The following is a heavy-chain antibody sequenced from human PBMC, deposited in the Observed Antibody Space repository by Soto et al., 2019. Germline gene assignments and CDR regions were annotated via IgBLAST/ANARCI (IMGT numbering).Heavy chain of an antibody. CDR2: INDNSGNI. CDR1: GFTFNTYS. Sequence: EVQLVESGGGLVQPGGSLRLSCAASGFTFNTYSMDWVRQAPGKGLEWVSYINDNSGNIHYADSVKGRFTISRDNDKNSLYLDMNSLRAESPAVYYCARDMGSSSWHSFEYWGQGILVTVSS. V-gene: IGHV3-48*01. J-gene: IGHJ4*02. D-gene: IGHD2-15*01. CDR3: ARDMGSSSWHSFEY.